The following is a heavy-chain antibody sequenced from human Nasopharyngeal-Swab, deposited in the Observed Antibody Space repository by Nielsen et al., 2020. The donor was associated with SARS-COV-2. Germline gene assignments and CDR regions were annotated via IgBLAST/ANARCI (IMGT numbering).Heavy chain of an antibody. CDR1: GFTFSSYG. J-gene: IGHJ3*02. D-gene: IGHD3-22*01. V-gene: IGHV3-30*02. CDR3: AKDGAYDTMIVVVIKGPAFDI. CDR2: IRYDGSNK. Sequence: GGSLRLFCAASGFTFSSYGMHWVRQAPGKGLEWVAFIRYDGSNKYYADSVKGRFTISRDNSKNTLYLQMNSLRAEDTAVYYCAKDGAYDTMIVVVIKGPAFDIWGQGTMVTVSS.